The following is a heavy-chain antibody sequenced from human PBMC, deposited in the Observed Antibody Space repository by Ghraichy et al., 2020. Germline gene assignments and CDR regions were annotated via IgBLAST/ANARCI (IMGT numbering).Heavy chain of an antibody. CDR1: GFTFSSYE. Sequence: GGSLRLSCAASGFTFSSYEMNWVRQAPGKGLEWVSYISSSGSTIYYADSVKGRFTISRDNAKNSLYLQMNSLRAEDTAVYYCARATVVIGNGMDVWGQGTTVTVSS. CDR3: ARATVVIGNGMDV. J-gene: IGHJ6*02. D-gene: IGHD4-23*01. V-gene: IGHV3-48*03. CDR2: ISSSGSTI.